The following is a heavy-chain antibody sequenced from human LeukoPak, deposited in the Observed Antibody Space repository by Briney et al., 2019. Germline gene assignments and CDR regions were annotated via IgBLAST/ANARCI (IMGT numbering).Heavy chain of an antibody. J-gene: IGHJ4*02. D-gene: IGHD1-26*01. V-gene: IGHV3-43*02. Sequence: GGSLRLSCAASGFTFDDYAMHWVRQAPGKGLEWVSLISGDGGSTFYADSVKGRFTISRDNSKNSLYLQMNSLRSADTAFYYCAKVYSGSYYYFDSWGQGTLVTVSP. CDR1: GFTFDDYA. CDR2: ISGDGGST. CDR3: AKVYSGSYYYFDS.